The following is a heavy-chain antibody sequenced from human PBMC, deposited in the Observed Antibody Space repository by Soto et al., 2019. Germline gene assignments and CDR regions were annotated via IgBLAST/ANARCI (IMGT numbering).Heavy chain of an antibody. V-gene: IGHV3-15*01. J-gene: IGHJ4*02. CDR2: IKSKPDGGTT. Sequence: GGSLRLSCVGSGFTFSNAWINWVRQTPGKGLEWVGRIKSKPDGGTTDYAAPVKGRFTISRDDSKNTVYLQMNSLKTEDTALYYCVTGQYCDYWGQGTLVTVSS. CDR1: GFTFSNAW. CDR3: VTGQYCDY.